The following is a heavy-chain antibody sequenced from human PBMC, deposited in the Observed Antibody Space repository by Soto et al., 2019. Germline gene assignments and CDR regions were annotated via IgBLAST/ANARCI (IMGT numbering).Heavy chain of an antibody. CDR2: ISSSSSTI. J-gene: IGHJ3*02. V-gene: IGHV3-48*02. CDR1: GFTFSSYS. CDR3: ARDGSLRWGSDAFDI. D-gene: IGHD4-17*01. Sequence: EVQLVESGGGLVQPGGSLRLSCAASGFTFSSYSMNWVRLAPGKGLEWVSYISSSSSTIYYADSVKGRFTISRDNAKNSLYLQMNSLRDEDTAVYYCARDGSLRWGSDAFDIWGQGTMVTVSS.